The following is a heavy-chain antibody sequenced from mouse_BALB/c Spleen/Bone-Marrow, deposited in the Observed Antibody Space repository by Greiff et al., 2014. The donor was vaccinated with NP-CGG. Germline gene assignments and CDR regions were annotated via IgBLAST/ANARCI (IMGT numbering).Heavy chain of an antibody. J-gene: IGHJ4*01. CDR1: GFTFSDYY. CDR2: ISDGGSYT. Sequence: VHVKQSGGGLVKPGGSLKLSCAASGFTFSDYYMYWVRQTPEKRLEWVATISDGGSYTYYLDSVKGRFTISRDNAKNNLFLQLSSLKSEDTAMYYCAREVSMDYWGQGTSVTVSS. V-gene: IGHV5-4*02. CDR3: AREVSMDY.